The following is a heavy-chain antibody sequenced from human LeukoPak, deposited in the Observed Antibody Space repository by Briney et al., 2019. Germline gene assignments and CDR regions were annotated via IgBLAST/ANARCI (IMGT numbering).Heavy chain of an antibody. J-gene: IGHJ6*03. Sequence: SETLSLTCTVPGGSLSRYYWSWIRQPPGKGLEGIGYIYYSGGTNYNPSLKSRVTISVDTSQNQFSLKLTSVTAADTAVYYCARTTEGRYTYGYFYYYYMDVWGKGTTVTISS. D-gene: IGHD5-18*01. V-gene: IGHV4-59*01. CDR2: IYYSGGT. CDR3: ARTTEGRYTYGYFYYYYMDV. CDR1: GGSLSRYY.